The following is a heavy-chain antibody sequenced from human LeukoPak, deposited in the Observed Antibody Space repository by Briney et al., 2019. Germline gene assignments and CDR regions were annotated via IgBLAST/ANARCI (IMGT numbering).Heavy chain of an antibody. J-gene: IGHJ4*02. Sequence: GGSLRLSCAASGFTFSSYWMSWVRQAPGKGLEWVANIKQDGSDKYYVDSVKGRFTISRDNAKNSLYLQMNSLRADDTAMYYCARNSDRYGWPWTWGQGTLVTVSS. CDR1: GFTFSSYW. CDR3: ARNSDRYGWPWT. CDR2: IKQDGSDK. D-gene: IGHD3/OR15-3a*01. V-gene: IGHV3-7*01.